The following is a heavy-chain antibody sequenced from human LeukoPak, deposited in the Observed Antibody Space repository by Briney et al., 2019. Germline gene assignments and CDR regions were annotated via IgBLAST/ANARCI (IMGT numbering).Heavy chain of an antibody. CDR1: GFIFSSYS. J-gene: IGHJ4*02. V-gene: IGHV3-48*01. CDR2: ITSSSSTI. Sequence: PGGSLRLSCAASGFIFSSYSMNWVRQAPGKGLGWVSYITSSSSTIYYADSVKGRFTISRDNAKNSLYLQMNSLRAEDTAVYYCARAGDYYDYWGQGTLVTVSS. D-gene: IGHD4-17*01. CDR3: ARAGDYYDY.